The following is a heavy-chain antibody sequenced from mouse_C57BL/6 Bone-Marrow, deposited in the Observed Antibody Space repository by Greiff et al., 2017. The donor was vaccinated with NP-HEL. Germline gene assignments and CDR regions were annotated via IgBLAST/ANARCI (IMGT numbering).Heavy chain of an antibody. CDR2: IHPNSGST. CDR1: GYTFTSYW. CDR3: ARREMGLLWYFDV. J-gene: IGHJ1*03. V-gene: IGHV1-64*01. Sequence: QVQLKQPGAELVKPGASVKLSCKASGYTFTSYWMHWVKQRPGQGLEWIGMIHPNSGSTNYNEKFKSKATLTVDKSSSTAYMQLSSLTSEDSAVYYCARREMGLLWYFDVWGTGTTVTVSS. D-gene: IGHD1-1*01.